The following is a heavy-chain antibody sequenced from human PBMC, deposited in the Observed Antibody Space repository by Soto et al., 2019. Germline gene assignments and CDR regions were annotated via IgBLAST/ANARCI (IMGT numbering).Heavy chain of an antibody. J-gene: IGHJ6*01. CDR3: ARVGIVVLPAAKEAYYYYGMDV. CDR1: GCSISSSNW. CDR2: IYHSGST. Sequence: PSETLSLTCAVSGCSISSSNWWSWVREPPGKGLECVGEIYHSGSTNYNPSLKSRVTISVDKSKNQFSLKLSSVTAAETAVYYCARVGIVVLPAAKEAYYYYGMDVWGQGTTVTVSS. D-gene: IGHD2-2*01. V-gene: IGHV4-4*02.